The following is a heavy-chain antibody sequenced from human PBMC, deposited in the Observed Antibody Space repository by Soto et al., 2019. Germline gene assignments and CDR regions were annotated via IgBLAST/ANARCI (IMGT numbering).Heavy chain of an antibody. D-gene: IGHD6-13*01. CDR2: IIPIFGTA. J-gene: IGHJ5*02. V-gene: IGHV1-69*13. CDR3: ARAGGIAAAGTGEDWFDP. CDR1: GGTFSSYA. Sequence: EASVKVSCKASGGTFSSYAISWVRQAPGQGLEWMGGIIPIFGTANYAQKFQGRVTITADESTSTAYMELSSLRSEDTAVYYCARAGGIAAAGTGEDWFDPWGQGTLVTVPS.